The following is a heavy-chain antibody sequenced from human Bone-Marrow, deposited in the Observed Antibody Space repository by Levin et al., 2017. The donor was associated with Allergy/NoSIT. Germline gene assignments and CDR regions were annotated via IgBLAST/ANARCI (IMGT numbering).Heavy chain of an antibody. Sequence: GESLKISCAASGLSFSSYWMTWVRQAPGKGLEWVATIKHDGSERYYVDSVKGRFTISRDNAKNSLYLQMNSLRVEDTAVYYCAKETLVGYDYVWGSYRYTDYWGQGTLITV. CDR2: IKHDGSER. D-gene: IGHD3-16*02. V-gene: IGHV3-7*01. J-gene: IGHJ4*02. CDR3: AKETLVGYDYVWGSYRYTDY. CDR1: GLSFSSYW.